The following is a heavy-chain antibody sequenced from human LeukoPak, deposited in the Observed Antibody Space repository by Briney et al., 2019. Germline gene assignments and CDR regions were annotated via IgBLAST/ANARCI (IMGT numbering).Heavy chain of an antibody. CDR1: GFSLNTNGMC. CDR2: IDWDDER. Sequence: SGPALVKPTQTLTLTCTFSGFSLNTNGMCVSWIRQPPGKALEWLARIDWDDERCYTTSLKTRLTISTDTSKNQVVLTMTNMDPVDTATYYCARLCGYSGYDTGYWGQGTLVTVSP. V-gene: IGHV2-70*11. J-gene: IGHJ4*02. D-gene: IGHD5-12*01. CDR3: ARLCGYSGYDTGY.